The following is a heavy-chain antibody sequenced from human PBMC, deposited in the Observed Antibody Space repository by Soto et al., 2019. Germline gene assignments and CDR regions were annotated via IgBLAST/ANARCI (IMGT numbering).Heavy chain of an antibody. CDR1: GFTLSGYA. D-gene: IGHD6-6*01. J-gene: IGHJ6*03. CDR3: ASRARPGFCYMVV. V-gene: IGHV3-64*01. Sequence: VQLAESGGGLAQPGGSLRLSCAASGFTLSGYAMDWVRQAPGKGLEYVSGISSNGVGTYYAHSVQGRFTISRDNSKNTVYLLMGSLVSVYTGGYYFASRARPGFCYMVVVVKGTTVTFSS. CDR2: ISSNGVGT.